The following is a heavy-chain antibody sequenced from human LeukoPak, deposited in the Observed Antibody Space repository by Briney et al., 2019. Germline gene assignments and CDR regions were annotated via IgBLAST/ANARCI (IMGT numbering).Heavy chain of an antibody. CDR2: IGIDSGNT. CDR3: ARDYKYAFDN. CDR1: GFTFSDYS. Sequence: GGSLRLSCAASGFTFSDYSMNWVRQAPGKGLEWISYIGIDSGNTNYADSVKGRFTISGDKAKDSLYPQMNSLRVEDTAVYYCARDYKYAFDNWGQGTLVTVSS. D-gene: IGHD5-24*01. J-gene: IGHJ4*02. V-gene: IGHV3-48*01.